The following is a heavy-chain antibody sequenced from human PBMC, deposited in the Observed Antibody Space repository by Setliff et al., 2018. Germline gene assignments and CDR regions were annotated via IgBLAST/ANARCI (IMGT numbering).Heavy chain of an antibody. CDR3: ARINFYVSSGHYYAPDY. CDR2: INNYNTNT. CDR1: GYTFTNYG. D-gene: IGHD3-22*01. Sequence: ASVKVPRKTSGYTFTNYGITWVRQAPGQGLEWMGWINNYNTNTNYAQKLQGRVAMTTDKSTSTAYMELRSLRSDDSAVYYCARINFYVSSGHYYAPDYWGQGTLVTVSS. J-gene: IGHJ4*02. V-gene: IGHV1-18*01.